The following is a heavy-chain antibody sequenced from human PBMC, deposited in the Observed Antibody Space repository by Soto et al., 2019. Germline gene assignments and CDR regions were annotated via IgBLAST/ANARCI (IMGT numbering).Heavy chain of an antibody. CDR2: IKQDGSEK. V-gene: IGHV3-7*01. J-gene: IGHJ6*03. Sequence: GGSLRLSCAASGFTFSSYWMSWVRQAPGKGLEWVANIKQDGSEKYYVDSVKGRFTISRDNAKNSRYLQMNSLRAEDTAVYYCARDERVVPAANDYYYYMDVWGKGTTVTVSS. CDR3: ARDERVVPAANDYYYYMDV. D-gene: IGHD2-2*01. CDR1: GFTFSSYW.